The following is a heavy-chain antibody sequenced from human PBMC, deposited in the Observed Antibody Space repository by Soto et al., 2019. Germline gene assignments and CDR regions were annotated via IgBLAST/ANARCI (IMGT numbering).Heavy chain of an antibody. CDR2: ISAYNGNT. Sequence: ASVKVSCKASGYTFTSYGISWVRQAPGQGLEWMGWISAYNGNTNYAQKLQGRVTMTTDTSTSTAYMELRSLRSDDTAVYYCARVVYYYDSSGYPFPIYFDYWGQGTLVTVS. V-gene: IGHV1-18*01. CDR3: ARVVYYYDSSGYPFPIYFDY. D-gene: IGHD3-22*01. J-gene: IGHJ4*02. CDR1: GYTFTSYG.